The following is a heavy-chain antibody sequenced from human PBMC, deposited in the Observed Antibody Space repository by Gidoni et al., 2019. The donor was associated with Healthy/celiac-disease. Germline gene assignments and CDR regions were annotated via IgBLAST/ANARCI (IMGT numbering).Heavy chain of an antibody. CDR2: IYYIGRT. CDR3: ARQAYSSSWYGGGTGWFDP. V-gene: IGHV4-59*08. J-gene: IGHJ5*02. Sequence: QEQLQESGPGLVKPSETLSLTCTVPGGSISSYYWRWILQHPGKGLEWIGYIYYIGRTNYNPSLNSRVTISVDTSKTQFSLKLSSVTAADTAVYYCARQAYSSSWYGGGTGWFDPWGQGTLVTVSS. CDR1: GGSISSYY. D-gene: IGHD6-13*01.